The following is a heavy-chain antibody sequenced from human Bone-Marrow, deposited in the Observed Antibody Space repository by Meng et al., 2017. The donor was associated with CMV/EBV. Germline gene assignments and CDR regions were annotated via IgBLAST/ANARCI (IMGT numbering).Heavy chain of an antibody. CDR1: GFTFGDYP. J-gene: IGHJ4*02. V-gene: IGHV3-21*01. Sequence: GESLKISCTAFGFTFGDYPMNWFRRAPGKGLEWVSSISNNGGSIQYSDSVRGRFTISRDNAKNSVYLLMSGLRAEDTAFYYCARDALSSGGDYWGQGALVTVYS. CDR2: ISNNGGSI. CDR3: ARDALSSGGDY. D-gene: IGHD6-19*01.